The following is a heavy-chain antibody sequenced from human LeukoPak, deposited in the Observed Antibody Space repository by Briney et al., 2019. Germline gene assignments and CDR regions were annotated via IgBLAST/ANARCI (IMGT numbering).Heavy chain of an antibody. CDR2: IYTSGST. CDR3: ARDQGQRPFDY. V-gene: IGHV4-4*08. CDR1: GGSISGYY. Sequence: SETLSLTCTVSGGSISGYYWSWIRQPPGKGLEWIGRIYTSGSTNYNPSLKSRVTISVDTSKNQFSLKLSSVTAADTAVYYCARDQGQRPFDYWGQGTLVTVSS. J-gene: IGHJ4*02.